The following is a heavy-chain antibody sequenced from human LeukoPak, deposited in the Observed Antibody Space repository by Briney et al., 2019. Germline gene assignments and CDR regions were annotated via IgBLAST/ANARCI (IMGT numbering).Heavy chain of an antibody. CDR3: ARGTGCSSTSCYYNWFDP. J-gene: IGHJ5*02. Sequence: SETLSLTCTVSGGSISSGGYYWSWIRQHPGKGLEWIGYIYYSGSTYYNPSLKSRVTISVDTSKNQFSLKLSSVTAADTAMYYCARGTGCSSTSCYYNWFDPWGQGTLVTVSS. CDR1: GGSISSGGYY. V-gene: IGHV4-31*03. D-gene: IGHD2-2*01. CDR2: IYYSGST.